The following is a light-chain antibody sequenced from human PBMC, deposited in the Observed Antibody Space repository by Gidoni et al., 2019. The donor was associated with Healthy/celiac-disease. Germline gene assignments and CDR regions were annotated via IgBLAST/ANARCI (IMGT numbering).Light chain of an antibody. CDR1: SSNIGAGYD. V-gene: IGLV1-40*01. Sequence: QSVLTQPPSVSEAPGPSVTIYCTGSSSNIGAGYDVHWYQQLPGTAPKLLIYGNSNRPSGVPDRFSGSKSGTSASLAITGLQAEDEADYYCQSYDSSLSGSVFGGGTKLTVL. CDR3: QSYDSSLSGSV. CDR2: GNS. J-gene: IGLJ2*01.